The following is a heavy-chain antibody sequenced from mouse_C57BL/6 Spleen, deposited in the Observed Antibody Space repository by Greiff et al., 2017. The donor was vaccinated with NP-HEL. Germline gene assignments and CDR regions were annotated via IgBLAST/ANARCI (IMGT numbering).Heavy chain of an antibody. CDR2: IYPRSGNT. CDR1: GYTFTSYG. Sequence: QVQLKKSGAELARPGASVKLSCKASGYTFTSYGISWVKQRTGQGLEWIGEIYPRSGNTYYNEKFKGKATLTADKSSSTAYMELRSLTSEDSAVYFCARRGYGYETDDYWGQGTTLTVSS. CDR3: ARRGYGYETDDY. D-gene: IGHD2-2*01. V-gene: IGHV1-81*01. J-gene: IGHJ2*01.